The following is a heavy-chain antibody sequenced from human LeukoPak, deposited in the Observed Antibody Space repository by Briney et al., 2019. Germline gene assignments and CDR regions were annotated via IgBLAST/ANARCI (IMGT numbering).Heavy chain of an antibody. CDR3: AREESGYSYGYNY. Sequence: GGSLRLSCAASGFTVSSNYMSWVRQAPGKGLEWVSVIYSGGSTYYADSVKGRFTISRDNSKNTLYLQMNSLRAEDTAVYYCAREESGYSYGYNYWGQGTLATVSS. CDR1: GFTVSSNY. D-gene: IGHD5-18*01. CDR2: IYSGGST. V-gene: IGHV3-66*01. J-gene: IGHJ4*02.